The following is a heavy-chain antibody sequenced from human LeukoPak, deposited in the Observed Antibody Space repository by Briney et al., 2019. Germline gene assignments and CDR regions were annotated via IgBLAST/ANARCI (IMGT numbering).Heavy chain of an antibody. V-gene: IGHV1-3*01. Sequence: ASVKVSCKASGYTFTSYAMHWVRQAPGQRLEWMGWINAGNGNTKYAQKLQGRVTMTTDTSTSTAYMELRSLRSDDTAVYYCARVSVDGGFWSGYYTGSLDWFDPWGQGTLVTVSS. J-gene: IGHJ5*02. CDR2: INAGNGNT. D-gene: IGHD3-3*01. CDR3: ARVSVDGGFWSGYYTGSLDWFDP. CDR1: GYTFTSYA.